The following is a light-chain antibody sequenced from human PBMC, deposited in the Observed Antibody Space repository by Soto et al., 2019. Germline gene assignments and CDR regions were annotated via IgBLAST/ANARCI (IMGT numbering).Light chain of an antibody. CDR3: SSYTTSHTLV. V-gene: IGLV2-14*01. J-gene: IGLJ2*01. CDR1: SSDVGASDF. Sequence: QSALTQPASVSESPGQSITISCTGTSSDVGASDFVSWYQQHPGKAPELIIYEISNRPSGVSSRFSGSKSGNTASLTISGLQAEDEFDYYCSSYTTSHTLVFGGGTKLTVL. CDR2: EIS.